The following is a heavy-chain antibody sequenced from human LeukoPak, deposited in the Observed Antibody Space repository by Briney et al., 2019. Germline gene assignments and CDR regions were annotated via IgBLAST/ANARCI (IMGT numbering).Heavy chain of an antibody. J-gene: IGHJ6*02. V-gene: IGHV3-21*01. CDR2: ISSSSSYI. Sequence: GGSLRLSCAASGFTFSSYSMNWVRQAPGKGLEWVSSISSSSSYIYYADSVMGRFTISRDNAKNSLYLQMNSLRAEDTAVYYCARDSGYAGMDVWGQGTTVTVSS. D-gene: IGHD5-12*01. CDR3: ARDSGYAGMDV. CDR1: GFTFSSYS.